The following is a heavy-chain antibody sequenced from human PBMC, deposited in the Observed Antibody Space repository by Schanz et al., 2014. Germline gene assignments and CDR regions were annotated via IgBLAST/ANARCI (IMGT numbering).Heavy chain of an antibody. D-gene: IGHD2-2*01. CDR2: IYTNGST. Sequence: QVQLQESGPGLVKPSETLSLTCTVSSGSISSFYWSWIRQPAGKGLEWIGRIYTNGSTKYNPSLKSRVTMSVDTSKNHFSLKLSSVTAADTAVYYCARGGYCSRTSCYFKGGWFDPWGQGTLVTVSS. CDR3: ARGGYCSRTSCYFKGGWFDP. CDR1: SGSISSFY. J-gene: IGHJ5*02. V-gene: IGHV4-4*07.